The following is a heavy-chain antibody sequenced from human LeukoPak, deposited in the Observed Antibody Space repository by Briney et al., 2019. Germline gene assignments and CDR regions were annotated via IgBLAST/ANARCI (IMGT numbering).Heavy chain of an antibody. Sequence: ASETLSLTCTVSGGSISSGSYYWSWIRQPAGKGLEWIGRIYTSGSTNYNPSLKSRVTISVDTSKNQFSLKLSSVTAADTAVYYCARTAAAGSVNWFDPWGQGTLVTVSS. V-gene: IGHV4-61*02. J-gene: IGHJ5*02. CDR3: ARTAAAGSVNWFDP. CDR1: GGSISSGSYY. CDR2: IYTSGST. D-gene: IGHD6-13*01.